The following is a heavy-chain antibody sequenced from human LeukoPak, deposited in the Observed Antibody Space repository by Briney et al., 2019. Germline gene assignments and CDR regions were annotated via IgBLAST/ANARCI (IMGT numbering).Heavy chain of an antibody. CDR3: ARMRSYYTGFDY. J-gene: IGHJ4*02. V-gene: IGHV3-30*02. Sequence: GSLRLSCAGSGFSFSSYGMHWVRQAPGKGLEWMAFIRSDGSNKYYADSVKGRFTISRDNSKNTLYLQMNSLRAEDTAVYYCARMRSYYTGFDYWGQGTLVTVSS. CDR1: GFSFSSYG. D-gene: IGHD1-26*01. CDR2: IRSDGSNK.